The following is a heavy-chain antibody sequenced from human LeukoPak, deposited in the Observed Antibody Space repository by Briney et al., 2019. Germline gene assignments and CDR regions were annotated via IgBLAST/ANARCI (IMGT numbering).Heavy chain of an antibody. CDR2: ISAYNGNT. D-gene: IGHD2-8*02. J-gene: IGHJ4*02. V-gene: IGHV1-18*01. CDR1: GYTFTSFG. Sequence: ASLKVSCKASGYTFTSFGIIWVRQAPGQGLEWMGWISAYNGNTNYAQKVQGRITMTTDRSTSTAYMELRSLRPDDTAVYYCARDNLVFDYWGQGTLVTVS. CDR3: ARDNLVFDY.